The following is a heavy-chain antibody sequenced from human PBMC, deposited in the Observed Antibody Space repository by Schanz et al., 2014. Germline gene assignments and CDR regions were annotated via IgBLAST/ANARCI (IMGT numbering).Heavy chain of an antibody. D-gene: IGHD2-21*01. J-gene: IGHJ3*02. CDR2: INTANGNA. CDR3: ARDLPYCDGGKCYSDGFDI. Sequence: QIQLVQSGPEVKKPGATVKVSCKASEYSFTSYSMHWVRQAPGQRLEWMGWINTANGNAKYSANFQARVTITRDTSATTAYMELTNLRSEDTAVYYCARDLPYCDGGKCYSDGFDIWGQGTLXTISS. CDR1: EYSFTSYS. V-gene: IGHV1-3*04.